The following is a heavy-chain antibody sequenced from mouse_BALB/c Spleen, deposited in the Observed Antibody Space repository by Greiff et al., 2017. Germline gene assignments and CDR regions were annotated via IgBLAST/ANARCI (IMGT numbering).Heavy chain of an antibody. CDR2: ISSGSSTI. J-gene: IGHJ2*01. CDR1: GFTFSSFG. CDR3: ARGYDFDFDY. Sequence: EVNLVESGGGLVQPGGSRKLSCAASGFTFSSFGMHWVRQAPEKGLEWVAYISSGSSTIYYADTVKGRFTISSDNPKNTLFLQMTSLRSEDTAMYYCARGYDFDFDYWGQGTTLTVSS. V-gene: IGHV5-17*02. D-gene: IGHD2-2*01.